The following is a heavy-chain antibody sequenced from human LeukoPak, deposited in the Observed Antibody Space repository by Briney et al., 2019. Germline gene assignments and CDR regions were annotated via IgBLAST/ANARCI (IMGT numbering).Heavy chain of an antibody. D-gene: IGHD2-2*01. CDR3: ACYRYYYYYGMDV. V-gene: IGHV4-59*12. Sequence: TSETLSLTCTVSGGSISSYYWSWIRQPPGKGLEWIGYIYYSGSTNYNPSLKSRVTISVDTSKNQFSLKLSSVTAADTAVYYCACYRYYYYYGMDVWGQGTTVTVSS. CDR2: IYYSGST. J-gene: IGHJ6*02. CDR1: GGSISSYY.